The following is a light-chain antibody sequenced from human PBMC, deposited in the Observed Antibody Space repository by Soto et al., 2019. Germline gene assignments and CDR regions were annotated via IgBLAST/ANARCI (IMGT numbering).Light chain of an antibody. CDR1: SSNIGAGYD. Sequence: QSVLTQPPSVSGAPGQRVTISCTGGSSNIGAGYDVHWYQQLPGTAPKLPIYANSNRPSGAPDRFSGSKSGASASLAITGLQAEDEADYYCQSYDNSLSGYVFGPGTKVTVL. CDR3: QSYDNSLSGYV. V-gene: IGLV1-40*01. CDR2: ANS. J-gene: IGLJ1*01.